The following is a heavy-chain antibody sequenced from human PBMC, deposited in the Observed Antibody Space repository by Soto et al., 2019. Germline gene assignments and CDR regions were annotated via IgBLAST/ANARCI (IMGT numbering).Heavy chain of an antibody. Sequence: GGSLRLSCAASGFTFSSYAMSWVRQAPGKGLEWVSAISGSGGSTYYADSGKGRFTISRDNSKNTLYLQMNSLRAEDTAVYYCAKVDSSGWYDREYFDYWGQGTLVTVSS. CDR1: GFTFSSYA. V-gene: IGHV3-23*01. D-gene: IGHD6-19*01. CDR2: ISGSGGST. J-gene: IGHJ4*02. CDR3: AKVDSSGWYDREYFDY.